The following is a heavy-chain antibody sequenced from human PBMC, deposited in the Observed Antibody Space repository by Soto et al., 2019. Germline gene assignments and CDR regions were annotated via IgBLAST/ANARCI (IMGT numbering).Heavy chain of an antibody. Sequence: WETLSLTCTVSGGSISSYYWSWIRQPPGKGLEWIGYIYYSGSTNYNPSLKSRVTISVDTSKNQFSLKLSSVTAADTAVYYCAREVGYYDILTGYLRWFDPWGQGTLVTVSS. CDR1: GGSISSYY. CDR2: IYYSGST. D-gene: IGHD3-9*01. CDR3: AREVGYYDILTGYLRWFDP. V-gene: IGHV4-59*01. J-gene: IGHJ5*02.